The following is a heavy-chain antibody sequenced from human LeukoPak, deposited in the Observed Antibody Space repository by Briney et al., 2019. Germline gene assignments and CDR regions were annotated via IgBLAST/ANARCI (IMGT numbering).Heavy chain of an antibody. V-gene: IGHV1-46*01. Sequence: ASVKVSCKASGYTFTNYYMHWGRQAPGQGLEWMGIINPNGGTTNYAQKFQGRVTMTRDTSTSTVYMELSSLRSEDTAVYYCARAFQWLSLAYAFDIWGQGTMVTVSS. CDR2: INPNGGTT. J-gene: IGHJ3*02. CDR3: ARAFQWLSLAYAFDI. D-gene: IGHD6-19*01. CDR1: GYTFTNYY.